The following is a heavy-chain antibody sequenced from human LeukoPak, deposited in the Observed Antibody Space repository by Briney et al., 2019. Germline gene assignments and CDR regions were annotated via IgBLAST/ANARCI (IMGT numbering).Heavy chain of an antibody. CDR3: ARSFDWLPPGDSSGYWPPVVDFDY. J-gene: IGHJ4*02. CDR1: GYTFTSYG. CDR2: ISAYNGNT. D-gene: IGHD3-22*01. Sequence: GASVKVSCKASGYTFTSYGISWVRQAPGQGLEWMGWISAYNGNTNYAQKLQGRVTMTTDTSTSTAYMELRSLRSDDTAVYYCARSFDWLPPGDSSGYWPPVVDFDYWGQGTLVTVSS. V-gene: IGHV1-18*01.